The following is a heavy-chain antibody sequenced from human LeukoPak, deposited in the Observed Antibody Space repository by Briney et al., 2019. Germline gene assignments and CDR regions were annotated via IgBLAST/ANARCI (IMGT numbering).Heavy chain of an antibody. CDR1: GFTVSSNY. V-gene: IGHV3-53*05. J-gene: IGHJ4*02. Sequence: GGSLRLSCAASGFTVSSNYMSWVRQAPGKGLEWVSVIYGGGSTYYADSVKGRFTISRDNSKNTLYLQMNSLRAEDTAVYYCARDGPRNYDILTGCDYWGQGTLVTVSS. CDR2: IYGGGST. D-gene: IGHD3-9*01. CDR3: ARDGPRNYDILTGCDY.